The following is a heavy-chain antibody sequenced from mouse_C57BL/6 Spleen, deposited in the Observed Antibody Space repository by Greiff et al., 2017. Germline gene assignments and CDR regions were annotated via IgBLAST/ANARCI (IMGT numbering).Heavy chain of an antibody. Sequence: EVKLMESGGGLVKPGGSLKLSCAASGFTFSSYAMSWVRQTPEKRLEWVATISDGGSYTYYPDNVKGRFTISRDNAKHNLYLQSSQLKSEDTAMYYCARDPTPYYYGSSFHWYFDGWGTGTTVTVSS. V-gene: IGHV5-4*01. J-gene: IGHJ1*03. D-gene: IGHD1-1*01. CDR3: ARDPTPYYYGSSFHWYFDG. CDR1: GFTFSSYA. CDR2: ISDGGSYT.